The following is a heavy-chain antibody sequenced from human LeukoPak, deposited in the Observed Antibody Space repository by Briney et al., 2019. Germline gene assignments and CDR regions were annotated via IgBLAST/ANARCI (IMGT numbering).Heavy chain of an antibody. V-gene: IGHV1-46*01. CDR2: INPSGGST. CDR3: ARDVGATKVGTGGYFDY. J-gene: IGHJ4*02. CDR1: GYTFTSYY. D-gene: IGHD1-26*01. Sequence: GASVKVSCKASGYTFTSYYMHWVRQAPGQGLEWMGIINPSGGSTSYAQKFQGRVTITADESTSTAYMELSSLRSEDTAVYYCARDVGATKVGTGGYFDYWGQGTLVTVSS.